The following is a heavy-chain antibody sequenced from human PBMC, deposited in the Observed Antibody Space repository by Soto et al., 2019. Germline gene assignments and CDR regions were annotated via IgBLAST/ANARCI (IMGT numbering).Heavy chain of an antibody. D-gene: IGHD5-12*01. Sequence: SETLCLTCTVSGGSINSGDYYWSWIRQPPGKGLEWIGYIYYSGSTYYNPSLKSRVTISVDTSKNQFSLKLSSVTAADTAVYYCARWLGYGPHFDYWGQGTLVTVSS. J-gene: IGHJ4*02. CDR3: ARWLGYGPHFDY. CDR1: GGSINSGDYY. V-gene: IGHV4-30-4*01. CDR2: IYYSGST.